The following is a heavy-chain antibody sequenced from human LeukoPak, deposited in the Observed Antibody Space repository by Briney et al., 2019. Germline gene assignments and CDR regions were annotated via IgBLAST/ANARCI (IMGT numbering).Heavy chain of an antibody. J-gene: IGHJ4*02. CDR1: GFNPSDNW. V-gene: IGHV3-7*02. Sequence: AGGSLRLSCAASGFNPSDNWMSWVRQAPGKGLEWVANIKEDGSEKYYVDSVKGRFTISRDNSKNTLYLQMNSLRAEDTAVYYCAKTGYSSGRYRLRERYYFDYWGQGTLVTVSS. D-gene: IGHD6-19*01. CDR2: IKEDGSEK. CDR3: AKTGYSSGRYRLRERYYFDY.